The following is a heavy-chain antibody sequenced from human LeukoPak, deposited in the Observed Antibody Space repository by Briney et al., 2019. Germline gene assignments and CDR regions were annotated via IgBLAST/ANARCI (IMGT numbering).Heavy chain of an antibody. Sequence: ASVKVSCKASGYTFTGYYMHWVRQAPGQGLEWMGWINPNSGGTNYAQKFQGRVTMTRDTSISTAYMELSGLRSDDTAVYYCARGLGLGTAMDRGDYWGQGTLVTVSS. CDR1: GYTFTGYY. V-gene: IGHV1-2*02. CDR3: ARGLGLGTAMDRGDY. D-gene: IGHD5-18*01. CDR2: INPNSGGT. J-gene: IGHJ4*02.